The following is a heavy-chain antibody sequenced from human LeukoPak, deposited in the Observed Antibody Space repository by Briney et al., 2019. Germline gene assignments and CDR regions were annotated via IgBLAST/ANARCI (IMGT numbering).Heavy chain of an antibody. CDR3: ARGRYCSGGSCYYPWFDP. V-gene: IGHV4-59*01. J-gene: IGHJ5*02. CDR2: IYYSEST. CDR1: GGSISSYY. D-gene: IGHD2-15*01. Sequence: PSETLSLTCTVSGGSISSYYWSWIRQPPGKGLDWIGYIYYSESTNYNPSLKSRVTISVDTSKNQFSLKLSSVTAADTAVYYCARGRYCSGGSCYYPWFDPWGQGTLVTVSS.